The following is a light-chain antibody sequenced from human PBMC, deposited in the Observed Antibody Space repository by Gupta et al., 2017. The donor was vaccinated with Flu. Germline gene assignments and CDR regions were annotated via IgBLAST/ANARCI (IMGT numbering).Light chain of an antibody. CDR3: QVWDSTYEHV. J-gene: IGLJ1*01. CDR2: DDR. V-gene: IGLV3-21*02. Sequence: SYVLTQPRSMSVAPGQTARITCWGAAGGSKVVHWYQLRAGKAPILVIYDDRDRPAGIPERFSGSKSGNTATLIITRVEVADEADYYCQVWDSTYEHVFGSGTRVIV. CDR1: AGGSKV.